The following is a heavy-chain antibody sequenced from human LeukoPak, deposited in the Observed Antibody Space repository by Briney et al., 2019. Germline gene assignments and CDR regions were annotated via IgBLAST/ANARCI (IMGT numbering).Heavy chain of an antibody. D-gene: IGHD1/OR15-1a*01. CDR1: GFTFSDYE. CDR2: IGTAGNT. Sequence: PGGSLRLSCAASGFTFSDYEMHWVRQVIGEGLEWVSAIGTAGNTFYADSVKGRFTISRENARNSFYLQMNSLRAGDTAVYYCARGGSLNNKDAFDFWGQGTMVTVSS. CDR3: ARGGSLNNKDAFDF. J-gene: IGHJ3*01. V-gene: IGHV3-13*04.